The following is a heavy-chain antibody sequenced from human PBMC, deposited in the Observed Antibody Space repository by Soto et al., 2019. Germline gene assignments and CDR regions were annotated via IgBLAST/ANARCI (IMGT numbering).Heavy chain of an antibody. CDR1: GGSFSGYY. D-gene: IGHD4-4*01. CDR3: ASTNRGDYSNDY. J-gene: IGHJ4*02. V-gene: IGHV4-34*01. CDR2: INHSGST. Sequence: SETLSLTCAVYGGSFSGYYWSWIRQPPGKGLEWIGEINHSGSTNYNPSLKSRVTISVDTSKNQFSLKLSSVTAADTAVYYCASTNRGDYSNDYWGQGTLVTVSS.